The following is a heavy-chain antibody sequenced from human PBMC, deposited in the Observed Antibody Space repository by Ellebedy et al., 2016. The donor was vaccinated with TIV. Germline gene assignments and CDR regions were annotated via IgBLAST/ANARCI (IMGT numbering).Heavy chain of an antibody. J-gene: IGHJ6*02. D-gene: IGHD2-15*01. CDR2: INPNSGRT. Sequence: AASVTVSCKASGSTFTDYYIHWVRQAPGQGLEWTGWINPNSGRTKYAQKFLGRVTMTRDTSISTAYMELSSLRSDDTAVFFCARETPVIVLVAANGGRSNGMDVWGQGTTVTVSS. V-gene: IGHV1-2*02. CDR3: ARETPVIVLVAANGGRSNGMDV. CDR1: GSTFTDYY.